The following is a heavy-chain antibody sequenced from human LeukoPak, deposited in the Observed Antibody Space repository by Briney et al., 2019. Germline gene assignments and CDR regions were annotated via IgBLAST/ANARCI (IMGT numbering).Heavy chain of an antibody. CDR1: GFTFSSYW. J-gene: IGHJ4*02. D-gene: IGHD1-26*01. Sequence: GGSLRLSCAASGFTFSSYWMHWVRPARGRGVVGVSRINSDGSSTSYADSVKGGFTISRDNAKNTLYLQMNSLRAEDTAVYYCARLTGGYWGQGALVTVSS. V-gene: IGHV3-74*01. CDR3: ARLTGGY. CDR2: INSDGSST.